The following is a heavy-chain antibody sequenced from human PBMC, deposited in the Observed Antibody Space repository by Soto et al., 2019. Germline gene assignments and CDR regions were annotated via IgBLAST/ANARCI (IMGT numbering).Heavy chain of an antibody. D-gene: IGHD5-18*01. J-gene: IGHJ6*02. CDR3: TLGGRGMASASAGMDV. Sequence: PSETLSLTCNVSGASFRGYYWTWIRQFPGKGLEWIGDISYTGSSDYNPSLKSRVTMSVDMSKNQFSLNLSSVNAADTAVYYCTLGGRGMASASAGMDVWGQGTTVTGSS. CDR2: ISYTGSS. CDR1: GASFRGYY. V-gene: IGHV4-34*01.